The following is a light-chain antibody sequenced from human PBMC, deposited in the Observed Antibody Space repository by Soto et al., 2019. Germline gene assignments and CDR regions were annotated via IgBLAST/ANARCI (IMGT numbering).Light chain of an antibody. CDR3: SSYTSSNGV. J-gene: IGLJ3*02. CDR2: EVS. Sequence: QSALTQPASVSGSPGQSITISCTGTSSDVGGYNYVSWYQQHPGKAPKLMIYEVSNRPSGVSNRFSGSKSGNTASLTISGLQAEDEADYYCSSYTSSNGVFGGGTKVTVL. CDR1: SSDVGGYNY. V-gene: IGLV2-14*01.